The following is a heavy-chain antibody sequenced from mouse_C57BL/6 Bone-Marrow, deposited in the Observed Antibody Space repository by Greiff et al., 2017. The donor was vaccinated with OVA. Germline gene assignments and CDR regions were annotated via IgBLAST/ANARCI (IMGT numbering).Heavy chain of an antibody. D-gene: IGHD2-3*01. V-gene: IGHV1-64*01. CDR1: GYTFTSYW. Sequence: QVQLQQPGAELVKPGASVKLSCKASGYTFTSYWMHRVKQRPGQGLEWIGMIHPNSGSTNYNEKFKSKATLTVDKSSSTAYMQLSSLTSEDSAVYYCARVPYDGYKAWFAYWGQGTLVTVSA. J-gene: IGHJ3*01. CDR2: IHPNSGST. CDR3: ARVPYDGYKAWFAY.